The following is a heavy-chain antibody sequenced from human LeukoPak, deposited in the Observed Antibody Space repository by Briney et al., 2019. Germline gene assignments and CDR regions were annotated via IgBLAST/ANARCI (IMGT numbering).Heavy chain of an antibody. CDR2: ISGSGGST. J-gene: IGHJ4*02. CDR3: AKVRPASRYYFDY. Sequence: GGSLRLSCAASGFTFSSYGMHWVRQAPGKGLEWVSAISGSGGSTYYADSVKGRFTISRDNSKNTLYLQMNSLRAEDTAVYYCAKVRPASRYYFDYWGQGTLVTVSS. V-gene: IGHV3-23*01. D-gene: IGHD6-25*01. CDR1: GFTFSSYG.